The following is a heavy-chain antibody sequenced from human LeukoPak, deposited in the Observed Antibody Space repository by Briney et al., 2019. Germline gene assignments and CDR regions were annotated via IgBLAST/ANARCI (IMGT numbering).Heavy chain of an antibody. CDR1: GYTFTSYY. J-gene: IGHJ4*02. Sequence: GASVKVSCKASGYTFTSYYMHWVRQAPGQGLEWMGLINPSGGSTSYAQKFQGRVTMTRDTSTSTVYMELSSLRSEDTAVYYCARDESRGYCSSTSCYADYWGQGTLVTVSS. CDR2: INPSGGST. CDR3: ARDESRGYCSSTSCYADY. V-gene: IGHV1-46*01. D-gene: IGHD2-2*01.